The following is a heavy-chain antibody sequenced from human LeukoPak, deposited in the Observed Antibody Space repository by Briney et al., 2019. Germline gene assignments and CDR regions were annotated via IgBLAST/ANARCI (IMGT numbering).Heavy chain of an antibody. CDR3: ARDLRLGSGDY. D-gene: IGHD3-10*01. CDR2: ISSSSSYI. CDR1: GFTFSIYS. V-gene: IGHV3-21*01. Sequence: GGSLRLSCAASGFTFSIYSMNWVRQAPGKGLEWVSSISSSSSYIYYADSVKGRFTISRDNAKNSLYLQMNSLRAEDTAVYYCARDLRLGSGDYWGQGTLVTVSS. J-gene: IGHJ4*02.